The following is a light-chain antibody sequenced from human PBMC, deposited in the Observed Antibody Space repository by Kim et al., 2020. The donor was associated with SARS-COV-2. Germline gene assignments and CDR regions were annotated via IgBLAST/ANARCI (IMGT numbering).Light chain of an antibody. Sequence: PGKTTWHACGRNNYGSNSLHQYQRQPDEAPVLVIYYDSDRPSGIPARFTGSNSGTTATLTISRVEAGDESDYYCQVWDSSSDDPVFGGGTQLTVL. V-gene: IGLV3-21*04. CDR2: YDS. CDR3: QVWDSSSDDPV. CDR1: NYGSNS. J-gene: IGLJ3*02.